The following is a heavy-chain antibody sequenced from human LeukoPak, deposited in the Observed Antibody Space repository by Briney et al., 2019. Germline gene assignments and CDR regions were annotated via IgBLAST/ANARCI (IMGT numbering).Heavy chain of an antibody. CDR3: SRESGAFFPFGY. CDR2: FSLAGQT. J-gene: IGHJ4*02. CDR1: GGSIRRTNW. V-gene: IGHV4-4*02. D-gene: IGHD1-26*01. Sequence: SGTLSLTCGVSGGSIRRTNWWSWVRQPPGKGLEWIGEFSLAGQTIYNPCLNRRITPSLDKSSTPLPLYLTSVTAPHTAPYYSSRESGAFFPFGYWGQGTLVIVSS.